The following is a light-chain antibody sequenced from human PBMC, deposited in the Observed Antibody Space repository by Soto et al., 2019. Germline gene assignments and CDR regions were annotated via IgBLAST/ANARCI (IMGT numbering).Light chain of an antibody. CDR2: EVS. J-gene: IGLJ2*01. V-gene: IGLV2-8*01. CDR1: SSDVGGYNY. CDR3: SSYAGSNNVG. Sequence: QSALSQPPSASGSPVQSVTISCTGTSSDVGGYNYVSWYQQHPGKAPKLMIYEVSKRPSGVPDRFSGSKSGNTASLTVSGLQAEDDSDYYCSSYAGSNNVGFGGGTKLTVL.